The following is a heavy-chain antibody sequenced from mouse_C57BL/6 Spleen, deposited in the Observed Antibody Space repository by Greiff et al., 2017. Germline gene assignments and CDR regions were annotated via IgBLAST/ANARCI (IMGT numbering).Heavy chain of an antibody. Sequence: EVMLVESGGGLVKPGGSLKLSCAASGFTFSDYGMHWVRQAPGKGLEWVAYISSCSSTIYYADTVKGRFTISRDNAKNTLFLQMTSLRSEDTALYECAREWDDSYFDYWGQGTTLTVSA. V-gene: IGHV5-17*01. CDR2: ISSCSSTI. J-gene: IGHJ2*01. CDR3: AREWDDSYFDY. D-gene: IGHD4-1*01. CDR1: GFTFSDYG.